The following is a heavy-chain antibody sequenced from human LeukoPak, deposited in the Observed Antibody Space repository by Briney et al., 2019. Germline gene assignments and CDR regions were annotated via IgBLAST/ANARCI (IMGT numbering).Heavy chain of an antibody. CDR3: ARGRSGIAARPVADY. Sequence: GGSLRLSCAASGFTFSSYSMNWVRQAPGKGLEWVSSISSSSSYIYYADSVKGRFTISRDNAKNSLYLQMNGLRAEDTAVYYCARGRSGIAARPVADYWGQGTLVTVSS. J-gene: IGHJ4*02. D-gene: IGHD6-6*01. V-gene: IGHV3-21*01. CDR2: ISSSSSYI. CDR1: GFTFSSYS.